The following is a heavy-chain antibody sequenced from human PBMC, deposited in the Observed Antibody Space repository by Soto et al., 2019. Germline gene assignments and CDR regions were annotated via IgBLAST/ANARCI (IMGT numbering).Heavy chain of an antibody. CDR1: GGTFSSYA. CDR2: INPNSGGT. J-gene: IGHJ4*02. V-gene: IGHV1-2*02. Sequence: ASVKVSCKASGGTFSSYAISWVRQAPGQGLEWMGWINPNSGGTNYAQKFQGRVTMTRDTSISTAYMELSRLRSDDTAVYYCARELSSPYCSGGSCPFDYWGQGTLVTVSS. D-gene: IGHD2-15*01. CDR3: ARELSSPYCSGGSCPFDY.